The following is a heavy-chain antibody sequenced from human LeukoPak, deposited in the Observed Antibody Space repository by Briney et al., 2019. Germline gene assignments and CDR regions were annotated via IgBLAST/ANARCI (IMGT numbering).Heavy chain of an antibody. CDR3: AREGGLYDSSGYYHDY. V-gene: IGHV1-46*01. CDR2: INPSGGST. J-gene: IGHJ4*02. Sequence: ASVKVSCKASGYTFTSYGISWVRQAPGQGLEWMGIINPSGGSTSYAQKFQGRVTMTRDTSTSTVYMELSSLRSEDTAVYYCAREGGLYDSSGYYHDYWGQGTLVTVSS. CDR1: GYTFTSYG. D-gene: IGHD3-22*01.